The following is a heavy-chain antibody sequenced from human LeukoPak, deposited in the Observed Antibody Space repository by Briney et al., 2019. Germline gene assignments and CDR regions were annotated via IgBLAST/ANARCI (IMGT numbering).Heavy chain of an antibody. J-gene: IGHJ6*02. CDR1: GYSFTSYW. CDR2: IDPSDSYT. Sequence: GESLKISCKGSGYSFTSYWISWVRQMPGKGLEWMGRIDPSDSYTNYSPSFQGHVTISADKSISTAYLQWSSLKASDTAMYYCARATRITMVRGVIITWDVWGQGTTVTVSS. D-gene: IGHD3-10*01. V-gene: IGHV5-10-1*01. CDR3: ARATRITMVRGVIITWDV.